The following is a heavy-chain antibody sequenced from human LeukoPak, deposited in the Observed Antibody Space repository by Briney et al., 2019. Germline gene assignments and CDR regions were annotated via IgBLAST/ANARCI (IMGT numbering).Heavy chain of an antibody. V-gene: IGHV3-74*01. J-gene: IGHJ4*02. CDR1: GFTFSSYW. Sequence: PGGSLRLSCAASGFTFSSYWMHWVRQAPGKGLVWVSRINSDGSDTSYADSVKGRFTISRDNAKNTLYLQMNSLRAEDTAVYYCAKVGYYDSSGYYFDYWGQGTLVTVSS. CDR2: INSDGSDT. CDR3: AKVGYYDSSGYYFDY. D-gene: IGHD3-22*01.